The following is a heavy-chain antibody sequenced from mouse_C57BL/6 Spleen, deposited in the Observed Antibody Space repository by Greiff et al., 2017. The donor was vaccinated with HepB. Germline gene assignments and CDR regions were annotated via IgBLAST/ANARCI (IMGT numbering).Heavy chain of an antibody. D-gene: IGHD1-1*01. CDR3: NFYGSSYDWFAY. CDR1: GFNIKDDY. J-gene: IGHJ3*01. CDR2: IDPENGDT. Sequence: EVQLQQSGAELVRPGASVKLSCTASGFNIKDDYMHWVKQRPEQGLEWIGWIDPENGDTEYASKFQGKATITADTSSNTAYLQLSSLTSEDTAVYYCNFYGSSYDWFAYWGQGTLVTVSA. V-gene: IGHV14-4*01.